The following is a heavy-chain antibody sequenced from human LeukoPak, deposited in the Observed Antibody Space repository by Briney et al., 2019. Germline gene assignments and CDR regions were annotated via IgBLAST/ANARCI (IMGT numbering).Heavy chain of an antibody. J-gene: IGHJ4*02. CDR1: GYTFTSYD. Sequence: GASVKVSCKASGYTFTSYDINWVRQATGQGLEWMGWMNPNSGNTGYAQKFQGRVTMTRDTSTSTVYMELSSLRSEDTAVYYCARDIGSHYYDSSGYSNWGQGTLVTVSS. D-gene: IGHD3-22*01. CDR2: MNPNSGNT. V-gene: IGHV1-8*01. CDR3: ARDIGSHYYDSSGYSN.